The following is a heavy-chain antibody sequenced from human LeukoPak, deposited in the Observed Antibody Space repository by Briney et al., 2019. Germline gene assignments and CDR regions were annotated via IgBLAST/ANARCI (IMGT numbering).Heavy chain of an antibody. D-gene: IGHD6-13*01. CDR2: LDYRANT. CDR3: TRGRSMAAGAT. J-gene: IGHJ4*02. CDR1: GGSISSYSYY. Sequence: SETLSLTCTVSGGSISSYSYYGGWVRQPPGKGLEWIGSLDYRANTFYNPSLESRVTISVDTSNNQFSLKLRSVTAADTAFYYCTRGRSMAAGATWSQGTLVTVTS. V-gene: IGHV4-39*01.